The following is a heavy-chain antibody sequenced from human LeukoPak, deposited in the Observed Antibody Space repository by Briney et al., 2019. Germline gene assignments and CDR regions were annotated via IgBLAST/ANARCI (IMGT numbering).Heavy chain of an antibody. CDR2: IIPIFGTA. J-gene: IGHJ6*04. CDR1: GGTFSSYA. V-gene: IGHV1-69*01. CDR3: ATGSLGEFGSRYYGMDV. Sequence: GSSVKVSCKASGGTFSSYAISWVRQAPGQGLEWMGGIIPIFGTANYAQKFQGRVTITADESTGTAYMELSSLRSEDTAVYYCATGSLGEFGSRYYGMDVWGKGTTVTVSS. D-gene: IGHD3-16*01.